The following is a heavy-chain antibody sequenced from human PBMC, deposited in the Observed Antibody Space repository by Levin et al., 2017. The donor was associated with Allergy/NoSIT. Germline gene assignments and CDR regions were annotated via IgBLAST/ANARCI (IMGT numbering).Heavy chain of an antibody. CDR2: VSSSGITK. CDR1: GFIFSDYY. J-gene: IGHJ4*02. V-gene: IGHV3-11*01. CDR3: ARRASPPSNAPWSFDH. Sequence: GGSLRLSCAASGFIFSDYYMNWIRQTPGKGLEWISYVSSSGITKYHADSVKGRFTISRDNANNALYLQMDSLTVVDTAVYYCARRASPPSNAPWSFDHWGQGTLVTVSS. D-gene: IGHD4-11*01.